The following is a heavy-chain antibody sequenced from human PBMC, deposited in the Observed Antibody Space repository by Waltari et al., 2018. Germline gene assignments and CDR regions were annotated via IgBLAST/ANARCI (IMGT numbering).Heavy chain of an antibody. V-gene: IGHV1-69*13. CDR2: IIPIFGTA. CDR3: ARVLRAAAGTWSDYYYGMDV. CDR1: GGTFSSYA. J-gene: IGHJ6*02. D-gene: IGHD6-13*01. Sequence: QVQLVQSGAEVKKPGSSVKVSCKASGGTFSSYAISWVRQAPGQGLEWMGGIIPIFGTANYAQKFHGRVTITADESTSTAYMELSSLRSEDTAVYYCARVLRAAAGTWSDYYYGMDVWGQGTTVTVSS.